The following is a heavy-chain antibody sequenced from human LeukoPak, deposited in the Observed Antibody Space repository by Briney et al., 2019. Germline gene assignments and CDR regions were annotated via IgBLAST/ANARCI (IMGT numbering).Heavy chain of an antibody. J-gene: IGHJ4*02. V-gene: IGHV3-23*01. CDR1: GFTFSSYA. Sequence: PGGSLRLSCAASGFTFSSYAMSWVRQAPGKGLDWVSVISGSGGSTYYADSVKGRFTISRDNSKNTLYLQMNSLRAEDMAVYYCAKEEIQVWLEWGQGTLVTVSS. CDR3: AKEEIQVWLE. CDR2: ISGSGGST. D-gene: IGHD5-18*01.